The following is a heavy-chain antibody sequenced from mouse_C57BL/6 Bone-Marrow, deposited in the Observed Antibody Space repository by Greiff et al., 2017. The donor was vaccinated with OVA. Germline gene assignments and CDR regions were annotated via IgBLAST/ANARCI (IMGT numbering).Heavy chain of an antibody. CDR1: GYTFTSYW. CDR2: INPSSGYT. J-gene: IGHJ4*01. D-gene: IGHD5-2*01. CDR3: AGPEYLYMDY. Sequence: QVQLQQSGAELAKPGASVKLSCKASGYTFTSYWMHWVKQRPGQGLEWIGYINPSSGYTKYNQKFKDKATLTADKSPSTAYMQLSSLTYEDSAVYYWAGPEYLYMDYWGQGTSVTVSS. V-gene: IGHV1-7*01.